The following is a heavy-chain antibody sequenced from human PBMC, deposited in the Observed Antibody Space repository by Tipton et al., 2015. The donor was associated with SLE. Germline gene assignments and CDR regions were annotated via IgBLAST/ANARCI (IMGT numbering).Heavy chain of an antibody. J-gene: IGHJ6*02. D-gene: IGHD3-16*01. Sequence: TLSLTCTVSGGSISSYYWSWIRQPAGKGLEWIGRIYTSGSTNYNPSLKSRVTMSVDTSKNQFSLKLSSVTAADTAVYYCARDLMSWGYYYGMDVWGQGTTVTVSS. CDR3: ARDLMSWGYYYGMDV. CDR2: IYTSGST. V-gene: IGHV4-4*07. CDR1: GGSISSYY.